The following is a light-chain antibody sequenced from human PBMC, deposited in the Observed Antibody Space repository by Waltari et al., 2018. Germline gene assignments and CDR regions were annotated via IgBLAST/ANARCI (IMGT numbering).Light chain of an antibody. Sequence: DIVVTQSPLSLPVTPGEPASISCRSTQSLLQSNGYNYLDWYLQKPGQAPQLLMYLGSNRASGVPDRFSGSGSGTDFTLTISSLQPEDFATYYCQQSHSTPLTFGGGTKVEIK. V-gene: IGKV2-28*01. J-gene: IGKJ4*01. CDR1: QSLLQSNGYNY. CDR3: QQSHSTPLT. CDR2: LGS.